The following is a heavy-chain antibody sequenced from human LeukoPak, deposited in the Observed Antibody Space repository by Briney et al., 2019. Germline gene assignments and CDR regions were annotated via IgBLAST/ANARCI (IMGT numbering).Heavy chain of an antibody. CDR1: GFTFSSYG. CDR3: AKDHSEQWLFDY. D-gene: IGHD6-19*01. CDR2: ISYDGSNK. Sequence: GGSLRLSCAASGFTFSSYGMHWVRQAPGKGLEWVAVISYDGSNKYYADSVKGRFTISRDNSKNTLYLQMNSLRAEDTAVYYCAKDHSEQWLFDYWGQGTLVTVSS. J-gene: IGHJ4*02. V-gene: IGHV3-30*18.